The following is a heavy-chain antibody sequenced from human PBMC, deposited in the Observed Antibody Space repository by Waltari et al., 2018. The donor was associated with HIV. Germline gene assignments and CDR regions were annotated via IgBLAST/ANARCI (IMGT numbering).Heavy chain of an antibody. Sequence: QLQLQESGPGLVKPSEPLSLTCTVSGGSISSSGYYCVWIRQPPGKGLEWIGSISYSGGTYYSPSLKSRVTISVDTSKNQGSLRLTSVTAADTALYYCARQIWSGRPFGLDVWGQGTTVSVSS. CDR1: GGSISSSGYY. V-gene: IGHV4-39*01. D-gene: IGHD3-3*01. CDR3: ARQIWSGRPFGLDV. CDR2: ISYSGGT. J-gene: IGHJ6*02.